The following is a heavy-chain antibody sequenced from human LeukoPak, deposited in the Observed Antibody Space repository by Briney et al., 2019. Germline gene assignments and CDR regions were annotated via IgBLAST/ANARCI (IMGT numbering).Heavy chain of an antibody. Sequence: GGSLRLSCAASGFTFSSYWMSWVRQAPGKGLEWVANIKQDGSEEYYVDSVKGRFTISRDNAKNSLYLQMNSLRAEDTAVYYCARGQNFDWLLSAWGYYGMDVWGQGTTVTVSS. V-gene: IGHV3-7*01. CDR2: IKQDGSEE. J-gene: IGHJ6*02. CDR1: GFTFSSYW. CDR3: ARGQNFDWLLSAWGYYGMDV. D-gene: IGHD3-9*01.